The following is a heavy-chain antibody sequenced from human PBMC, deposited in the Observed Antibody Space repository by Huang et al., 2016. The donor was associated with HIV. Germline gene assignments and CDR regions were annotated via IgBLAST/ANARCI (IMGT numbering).Heavy chain of an antibody. CDR2: VYQSGST. J-gene: IGHJ4*02. V-gene: IGHV4-39*01. Sequence: QLQLQESGPGQVKPSETLSLTCTVFGDFISSTNYYWGWIRQSPGKGLEWVGSVYQSGSTNYNPSLKSRVTLSVDTSRNQFSLRLNSVTAADTAVYYCASQHIGAAATWFWGRGTQVAVSS. CDR3: ASQHIGAAATWF. CDR1: GDFISSTNYY. D-gene: IGHD6-13*01.